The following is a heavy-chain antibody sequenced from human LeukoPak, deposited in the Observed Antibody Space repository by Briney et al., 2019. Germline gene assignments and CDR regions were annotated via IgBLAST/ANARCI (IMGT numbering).Heavy chain of an antibody. D-gene: IGHD6-13*01. CDR3: ARTVRRYSSSWHFDY. CDR1: GFTFSSYW. V-gene: IGHV3-74*01. CDR2: INSDGSST. J-gene: IGHJ4*02. Sequence: GGSLRLSCAASGFTFSSYWMHWVRQAPGKGLVWVSRINSDGSSTSYADSVKGRFTISRDNAKNTLYLQMNSLRAEDTAVYYCARTVRRYSSSWHFDYWGQGTLVTVSS.